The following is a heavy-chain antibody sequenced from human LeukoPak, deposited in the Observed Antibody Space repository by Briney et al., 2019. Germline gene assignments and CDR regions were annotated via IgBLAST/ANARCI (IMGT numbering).Heavy chain of an antibody. D-gene: IGHD3-9*01. CDR1: GFTFSSYA. V-gene: IGHV3-23*01. CDR3: AKDRSAFDWLLANY. Sequence: PGASLRLSCAASGFTFSSYAMSWVRQAPGKGLEWLSAISGSGGSTYYADSVKGRFTISRDNSKNTLYLKMNSLRAEDTAVYYCAKDRSAFDWLLANYWGQGTLVTVSS. CDR2: ISGSGGST. J-gene: IGHJ4*02.